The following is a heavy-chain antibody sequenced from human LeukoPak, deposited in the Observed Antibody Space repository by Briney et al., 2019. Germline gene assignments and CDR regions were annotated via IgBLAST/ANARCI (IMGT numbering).Heavy chain of an antibody. Sequence: PSETLSLTCTVSGGSISSSSYYWGCIRQPPGKGLEWIGSIYYSADTYYNPSLKSRRVTISVDTSKNQFSLRLSSVTAADTAVYYCARHQWHYYYYMGVWGKGSTVTVSS. CDR1: GGSISSSSYY. V-gene: IGHV4-39*01. D-gene: IGHD6-19*01. J-gene: IGHJ6*03. CDR2: IYYSADT. CDR3: ARHQWHYYYYMGV.